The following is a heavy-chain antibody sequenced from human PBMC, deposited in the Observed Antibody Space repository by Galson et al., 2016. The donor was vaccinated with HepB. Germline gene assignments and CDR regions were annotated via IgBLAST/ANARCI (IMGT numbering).Heavy chain of an antibody. D-gene: IGHD6-19*01. CDR1: GFTFSSYS. CDR2: ISGSNSYI. V-gene: IGHV3-21*01. J-gene: IGHJ5*02. CDR3: ARGREFIAVTGSRWFDP. Sequence: SLRLSCAASGFTFSSYSMNWVRQAPGKGLEWVSSISGSNSYIYYADSVKGRSTISRDNAKNSLYLQMNSLRAEDTAVYYCARGREFIAVTGSRWFDPWGQGTLVTISS.